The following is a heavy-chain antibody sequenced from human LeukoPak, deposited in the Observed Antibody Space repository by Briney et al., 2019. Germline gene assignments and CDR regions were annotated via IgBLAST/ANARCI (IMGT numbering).Heavy chain of an antibody. V-gene: IGHV3-23*01. CDR2: ISGSASST. CDR3: ARDSPSGVDY. Sequence: GGTLRLSCAASGITFSSYGMSWVRQAPGKGLEWVSAISGSASSTYHADSVKGRFTISRDNSKNTLYLQMNSLRADDTAVYYCARDSPSGVDYWGQGTLVTVSS. CDR1: GITFSSYG. J-gene: IGHJ4*02. D-gene: IGHD2-15*01.